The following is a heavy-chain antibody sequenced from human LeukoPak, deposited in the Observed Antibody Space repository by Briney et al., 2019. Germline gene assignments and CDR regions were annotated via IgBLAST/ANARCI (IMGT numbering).Heavy chain of an antibody. Sequence: GGSLRLSCAASGFTFSSYGMHWVRQAPGKGLEWVAVISYDGSNKYYADSVKGRFTISRDNSKNTLYLQMNSLRAEDTAVYYCAKMDDYYGSGCSFDYWGQGTLVTVSS. CDR3: AKMDDYYGSGCSFDY. J-gene: IGHJ4*02. V-gene: IGHV3-30*18. D-gene: IGHD3-10*01. CDR1: GFTFSSYG. CDR2: ISYDGSNK.